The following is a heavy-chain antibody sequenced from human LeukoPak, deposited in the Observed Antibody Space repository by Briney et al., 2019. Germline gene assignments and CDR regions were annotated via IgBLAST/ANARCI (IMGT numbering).Heavy chain of an antibody. V-gene: IGHV3-21*01. CDR1: GFTFSSYS. CDR3: ARGLYCSSTSCYFVVGWFDP. J-gene: IGHJ5*02. CDR2: ISSSSSYI. Sequence: GGSLRLSCAASGFTFSSYSMNWIRQAPGKGLEWVSSISSSSSYIYYSDSVKGRFTISRDNAKNSLYLQMNCLRAEDTAVYYCARGLYCSSTSCYFVVGWFDPWGQGTLVTVSS. D-gene: IGHD2-2*01.